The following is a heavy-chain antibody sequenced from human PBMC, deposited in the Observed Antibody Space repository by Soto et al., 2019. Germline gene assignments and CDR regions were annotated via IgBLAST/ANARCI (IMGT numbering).Heavy chain of an antibody. D-gene: IGHD2-15*01. CDR1: GGSISSGGYY. CDR3: ARGRRSGGRAYYFDY. Sequence: QAQLQESGPGLVKPSQTLSLTCTVSGGSISSGGYYWSWICQHPGKGLEWIGYIYYSGSTYYNPSLTSRVTISADTSKNQFSLKLSSVTAADTAVYYCARGRRSGGRAYYFDYWGQGTLVTVSS. CDR2: IYYSGST. V-gene: IGHV4-31*03. J-gene: IGHJ4*02.